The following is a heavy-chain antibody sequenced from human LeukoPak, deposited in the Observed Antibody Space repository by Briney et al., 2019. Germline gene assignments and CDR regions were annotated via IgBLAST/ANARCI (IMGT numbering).Heavy chain of an antibody. D-gene: IGHD3-10*01. V-gene: IGHV3-30*02. Sequence: PGGSLRLSCAASGFTFSSYGMHWVRQAPGKGLERVAFIQYDGSNKYYVDSVKGRFTISRDNSKNTLYLQMNSLRPEDMAVYYCAKDRTYFDGSVKSGREGLVDYWGQGTRVTVSS. CDR2: IQYDGSNK. CDR1: GFTFSSYG. CDR3: AKDRTYFDGSVKSGREGLVDY. J-gene: IGHJ4*02.